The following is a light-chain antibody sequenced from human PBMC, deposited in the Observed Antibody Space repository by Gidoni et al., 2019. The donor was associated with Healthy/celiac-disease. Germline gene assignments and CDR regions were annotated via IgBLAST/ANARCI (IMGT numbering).Light chain of an antibody. CDR2: RNN. V-gene: IGLV1-47*01. Sequence: QSVLTQPPSASGTPGQRVTISCSGSSSNIGSNYVYGYQHLPGTAPKLLIDRNNQRPSGVPDRFSGSKSGTSASLAISGLRSEDEADYYCAAWDDSPSGYVFGTGTKVTVL. CDR3: AAWDDSPSGYV. CDR1: SSNIGSNY. J-gene: IGLJ1*01.